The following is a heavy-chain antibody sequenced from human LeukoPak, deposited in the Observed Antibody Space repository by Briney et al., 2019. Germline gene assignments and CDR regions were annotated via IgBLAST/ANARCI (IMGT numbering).Heavy chain of an antibody. J-gene: IGHJ4*02. V-gene: IGHV3-48*04. D-gene: IGHD6-13*01. CDR3: ARGTRGAPAAAVD. CDR2: ISSSSSTI. Sequence: GGSLRLSCAASGFTFSSYSMNWVRQAPGKGLEWVSYISSSSSTIYYADSVKGRFTISRDNAKNSLYLQMNSLRAEDTAVYYCARGTRGAPAAAVDWGQGTLVTVSS. CDR1: GFTFSSYS.